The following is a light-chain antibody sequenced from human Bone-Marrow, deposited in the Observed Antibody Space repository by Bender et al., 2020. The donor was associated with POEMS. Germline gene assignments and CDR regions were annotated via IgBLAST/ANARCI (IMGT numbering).Light chain of an antibody. J-gene: IGLJ2*01. Sequence: QSALTQPPSASGSPGQSVTISCTGTSSDVGGYKYVSWYQQHPGKAPKLMIYEVSKRPSGVPDRFSGSKSGNTASLTVPGLQAEDEAAYYCSSYAGSNNLVFGGGTKLTVL. V-gene: IGLV2-8*01. CDR3: SSYAGSNNLV. CDR2: EVS. CDR1: SSDVGGYKY.